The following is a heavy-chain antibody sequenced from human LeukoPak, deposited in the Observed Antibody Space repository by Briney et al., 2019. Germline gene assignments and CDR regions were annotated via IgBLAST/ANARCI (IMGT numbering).Heavy chain of an antibody. CDR2: IIPIFGTA. CDR1: GGTFSSYA. CDR3: ARVGDGKTGQFDP. J-gene: IGHJ5*02. Sequence: GASAKVSCKASGGTFSSYAISWVRQAPGQGLEWMGGIIPIFGTANYAQKFQGRVTITADESTSTAYMELSSLRSEDTAVYYCARVGDGKTGQFDPWGQGTLVTVSS. D-gene: IGHD4-23*01. V-gene: IGHV1-69*13.